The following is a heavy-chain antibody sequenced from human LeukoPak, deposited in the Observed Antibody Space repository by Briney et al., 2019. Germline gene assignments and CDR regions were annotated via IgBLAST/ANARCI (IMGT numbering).Heavy chain of an antibody. D-gene: IGHD3-10*01. CDR2: ISGIDGST. CDR1: EFTFSNYT. CDR3: AKGGELRSYGMDV. J-gene: IGHJ6*02. Sequence: PGGSLRFSCAASEFTFSNYTMSWVRQAPGKGLEWVSVISGIDGSTYYADSVKGRFTISRDNSKNTLYLQMNSLRAEDTAVYYCAKGGELRSYGMDVWGQGTTVTVSS. V-gene: IGHV3-23*01.